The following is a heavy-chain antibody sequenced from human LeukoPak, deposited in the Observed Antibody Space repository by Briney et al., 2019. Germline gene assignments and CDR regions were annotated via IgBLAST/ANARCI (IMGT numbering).Heavy chain of an antibody. CDR3: ARGAQTYYDKAPVDY. Sequence: SETLSLTCAVYGGSFSGYYWSWLRQPPPKGLEWIGEINHSGSTNYNPSLKRRVTISVDTSKSQFSLKLNSMTAADTAVYYCARGAQTYYDKAPVDYWGQGTLVTVSS. D-gene: IGHD3-22*01. V-gene: IGHV4-34*01. CDR1: GGSFSGYY. J-gene: IGHJ4*02. CDR2: INHSGST.